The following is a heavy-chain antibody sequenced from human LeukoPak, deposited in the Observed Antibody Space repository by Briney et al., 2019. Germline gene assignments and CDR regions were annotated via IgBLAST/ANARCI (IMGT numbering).Heavy chain of an antibody. J-gene: IGHJ4*02. CDR3: TTNAAVGTWEIFDY. CDR1: GXAFTKAW. CDR2: TKSRGNGGTT. V-gene: IGHV3-15*01. D-gene: IGHD6-13*01. Sequence: GGSLRLSCAASGXAFTKAWMTWVRQAPGKGLEWVDRTKSRGNGGTTEYAAPVKGRFTISRDDSKNMVYLQMNSLITEDTAVYYCTTNAAVGTWEIFDYWGQGTLVTVSS.